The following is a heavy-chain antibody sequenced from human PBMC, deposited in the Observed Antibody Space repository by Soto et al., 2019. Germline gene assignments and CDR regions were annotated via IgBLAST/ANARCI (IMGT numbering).Heavy chain of an antibody. CDR3: ARPHTVRGVIGGMDV. D-gene: IGHD3-10*01. CDR2: IYPVDSET. Sequence: GESLKISCKGSVNIFGNSWIAWVRQMPGKGLEWMGIIYPVDSETRYSPSFQGQVTFSADKSINTAYLEWNSLKASDTARYYCARPHTVRGVIGGMDVWGQGTTVTVSS. CDR1: VNIFGNSW. J-gene: IGHJ6*02. V-gene: IGHV5-51*01.